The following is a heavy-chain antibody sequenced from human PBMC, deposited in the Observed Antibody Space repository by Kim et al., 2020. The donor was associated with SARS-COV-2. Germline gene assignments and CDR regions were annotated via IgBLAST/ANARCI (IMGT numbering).Heavy chain of an antibody. D-gene: IGHD3-22*01. Sequence: SETLSLTCTVSGGSISSSSYYWGWIRQPPGKGLEWIGSIYYSGSTYYNPSLKSRVTISVDTSKNQFSLKLSSVTAADTAVYYCASHYYDSRGYYSPDYWGQGTLVTVSS. CDR3: ASHYYDSRGYYSPDY. CDR2: IYYSGST. CDR1: GGSISSSSYY. V-gene: IGHV4-39*01. J-gene: IGHJ4*02.